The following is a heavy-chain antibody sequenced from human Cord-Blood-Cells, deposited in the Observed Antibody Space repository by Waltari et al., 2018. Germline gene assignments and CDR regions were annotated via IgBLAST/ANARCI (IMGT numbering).Heavy chain of an antibody. D-gene: IGHD6-13*01. CDR1: GYSISSGYY. CDR2: FYHSGST. J-gene: IGHJ3*02. V-gene: IGHV4-38-2*02. CDR3: ARDKQQQLVKHDAFDI. Sequence: QVQLQESGPGLVKPSETLSLTCAVSGYSISSGYYWGWIRQPPGKGLEWIGSFYHSGSTYYNPYLKSRVTISVDTSKNQFSLKLSSVTAADTAVYYCARDKQQQLVKHDAFDIWGQGTMVTVSS.